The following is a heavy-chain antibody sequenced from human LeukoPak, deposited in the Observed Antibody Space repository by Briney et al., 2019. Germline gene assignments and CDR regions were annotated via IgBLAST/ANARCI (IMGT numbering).Heavy chain of an antibody. CDR2: VNSDGRQT. CDR3: AREGDAMDV. Sequence: GGSPGLSCAASGFSFSSYWLHWVRHAPGKGLVWVSHVNSDGRQTNYADSVKGRFTISRDNAKNTLYLQMTSLRAEDTAVYYYAREGDAMDVWGQGTAVTVSS. J-gene: IGHJ6*02. CDR1: GFSFSSYW. V-gene: IGHV3-74*01. D-gene: IGHD3-16*01.